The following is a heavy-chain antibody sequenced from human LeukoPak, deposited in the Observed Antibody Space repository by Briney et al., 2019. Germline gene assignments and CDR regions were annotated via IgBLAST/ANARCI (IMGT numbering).Heavy chain of an antibody. CDR3: ARVAYDILTGYPSPGVY. CDR2: FSAYNGNT. J-gene: IGHJ4*02. D-gene: IGHD3-9*01. Sequence: VSVKVSCTASGYTFTSYGISWVRQAPGQGLEWMGWFSAYNGNTNYAQKLQGRVTMTTDTSTSTAYMELRSLRSDDTAVYYCARVAYDILTGYPSPGVYWGQGTLVTVSS. V-gene: IGHV1-18*01. CDR1: GYTFTSYG.